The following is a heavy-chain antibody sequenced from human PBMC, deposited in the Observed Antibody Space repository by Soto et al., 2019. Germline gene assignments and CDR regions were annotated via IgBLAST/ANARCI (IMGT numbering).Heavy chain of an antibody. D-gene: IGHD6-13*01. Sequence: GGSLRLSCAASGFTFSSYSMNWVRQAPGKGLAWVSYISSSSSTIYYADSVKGRFTISRDNAKNSLYLQMNSLRAEDTAVYYCARERQQLVRGGYYFDYWGQGTLVTVSS. J-gene: IGHJ4*02. CDR2: ISSSSSTI. CDR1: GFTFSSYS. CDR3: ARERQQLVRGGYYFDY. V-gene: IGHV3-48*01.